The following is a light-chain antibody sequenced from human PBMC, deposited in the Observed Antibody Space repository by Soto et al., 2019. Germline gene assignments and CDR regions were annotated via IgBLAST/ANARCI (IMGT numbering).Light chain of an antibody. V-gene: IGLV2-14*01. CDR3: SSYTSSSTPV. Sequence: QSALTQPASVSGSTGQSITISCTGTSSDVGGYNYVSWYQQHPGKAPKLMIYDVSNRPSGVSNRFSGSKSGNTASLTISGLQAEEEADYYCSSYTSSSTPVFGGGTKLTVL. CDR2: DVS. J-gene: IGLJ3*02. CDR1: SSDVGGYNY.